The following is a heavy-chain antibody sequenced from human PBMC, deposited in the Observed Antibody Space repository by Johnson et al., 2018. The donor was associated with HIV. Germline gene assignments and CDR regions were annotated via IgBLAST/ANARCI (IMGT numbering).Heavy chain of an antibody. D-gene: IGHD6-13*01. CDR1: GFTFSSYA. Sequence: QVQLVESGGGVVRPGGSLRLSCAASGFTFSSYAMHWVRQAPGKGLEWVAVISYHGSNTYYADSMRGRFTISRDNSKNTLYLQMNSLRVEDTAVYYCARPSGIASLYDEFDIWGQGAMGTVSS. J-gene: IGHJ3*02. CDR2: ISYHGSNT. CDR3: ARPSGIASLYDEFDI. V-gene: IGHV3-30*04.